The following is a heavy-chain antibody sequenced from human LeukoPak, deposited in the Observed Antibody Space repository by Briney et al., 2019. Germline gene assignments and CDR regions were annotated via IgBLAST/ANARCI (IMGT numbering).Heavy chain of an antibody. CDR3: ARALEAAAGTYNDAFDI. Sequence: GGSLRLSCAASGFTFSSYSMNWVRQAPGKGLEWVSSISSSSSYIYYADSLKGRFTISRDNAKNSLYLQMNSLRAEDTAVYYCARALEAAAGTYNDAFDIWGQGIMATVSS. CDR1: GFTFSSYS. V-gene: IGHV3-21*01. D-gene: IGHD6-13*01. CDR2: ISSSSSYI. J-gene: IGHJ3*02.